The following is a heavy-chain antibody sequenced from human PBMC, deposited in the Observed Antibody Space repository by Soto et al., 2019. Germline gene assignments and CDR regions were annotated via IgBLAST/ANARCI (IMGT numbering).Heavy chain of an antibody. D-gene: IGHD1-26*01. CDR1: PITFYNHAA. Sequence: EVHLLESGGGLGQPGGSLRLSCVASPITFYNHAAMSWVRQAPGKGLEWVSTISGRGDQSDYADSVKGRFTISRDNSKNRLYLQMNNLRDEDTAVYYCARRGSSGAFDIWGQGTMVTVSS. CDR3: ARRGSSGAFDI. V-gene: IGHV3-23*01. J-gene: IGHJ3*02. CDR2: ISGRGDQS.